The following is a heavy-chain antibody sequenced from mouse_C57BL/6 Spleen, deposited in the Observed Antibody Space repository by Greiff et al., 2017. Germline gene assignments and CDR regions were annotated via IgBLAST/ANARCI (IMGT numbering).Heavy chain of an antibody. V-gene: IGHV1-80*01. D-gene: IGHD4-1*01. CDR3: ARAGRAYYFDY. Sequence: QVQLQHSGAELVKPGASVKISCKASGYAFSSYWMNWVKQRPGKGLEWIGQIYPGDGDTNYNGKFKGKATLTADKSSSTAYMQLSSLTSEDSAVYFCARAGRAYYFDYWGQGTTLTVSS. CDR2: IYPGDGDT. CDR1: GYAFSSYW. J-gene: IGHJ2*01.